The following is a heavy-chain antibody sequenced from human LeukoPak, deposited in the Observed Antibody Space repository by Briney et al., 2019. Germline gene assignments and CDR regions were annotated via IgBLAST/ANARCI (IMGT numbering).Heavy chain of an antibody. CDR1: GGSISSYY. V-gene: IGHV4-59*08. CDR3: ARSGYYDSSGYFDY. CDR2: IYYSGST. Sequence: SETLSLTCTVSGGSISSYYWSWIRQPPGKGLEWIGYIYYSGSTNYNPSLKSRVTISVDTSKNQFFLKLSSVTAADTAVYYCARSGYYDSSGYFDYWGQGTLVTVSS. D-gene: IGHD3-22*01. J-gene: IGHJ4*02.